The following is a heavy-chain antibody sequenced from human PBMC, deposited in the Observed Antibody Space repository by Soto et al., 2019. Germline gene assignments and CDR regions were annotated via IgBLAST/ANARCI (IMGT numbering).Heavy chain of an antibody. V-gene: IGHV4-30-4*01. J-gene: IGHJ4*02. CDR1: GDSISTADYY. CDR3: ARGIYSTSSFFDS. D-gene: IGHD6-6*01. Sequence: TLSLTCTVSGDSISTADYYWNWIRQPPGKGLEWIGYIYYSGNTYYIPSLKSRVTISVDTSKNQISLKLNSVTAADTAVYYCARGIYSTSSFFDSWGQGTLVTVSS. CDR2: IYYSGNT.